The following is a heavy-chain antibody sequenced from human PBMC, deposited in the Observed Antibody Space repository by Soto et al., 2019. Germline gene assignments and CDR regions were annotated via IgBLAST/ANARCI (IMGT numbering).Heavy chain of an antibody. CDR2: VIPIFGTT. V-gene: IGHV1-69*01. CDR3: ARSRPQGLDFPGVIPWDALDV. Sequence: QVQLVQSGAEMKKPGSSVRVSCKASGGAFSSSGISWVRQAPGQGLEWMAGVIPIFGTTKNAPKFQGRVTVSADESTSTAYTELSSLRSEDTAVYFCARSRPQGLDFPGVIPWDALDVWGQGTLVTVSS. D-gene: IGHD2-21*01. J-gene: IGHJ3*01. CDR1: GGAFSSSG.